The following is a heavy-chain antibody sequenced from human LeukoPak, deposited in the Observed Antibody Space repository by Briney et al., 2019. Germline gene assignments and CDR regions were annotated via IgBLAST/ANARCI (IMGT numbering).Heavy chain of an antibody. V-gene: IGHV3-30*18. CDR1: GFTFSSYG. J-gene: IGHJ4*02. CDR2: ISYDGSNK. D-gene: IGHD3-22*01. CDR3: AKDRSSGYHYYFDY. Sequence: GRSLRLSCAASGFTFSSYGMHWVRKAPGKGLEWVAVISYDGSNKNYADSVKGRFTISRDNSKNTLYLQMDSLRTEDTAVYYCAKDRSSGYHYYFDYWGQGTLVTVSS.